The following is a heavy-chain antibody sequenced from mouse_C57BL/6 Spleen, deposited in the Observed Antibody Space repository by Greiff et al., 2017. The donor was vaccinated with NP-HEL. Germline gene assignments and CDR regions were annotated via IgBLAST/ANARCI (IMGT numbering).Heavy chain of an antibody. CDR3: ARKGDYYGSSLDY. Sequence: QVQLQQSGPGLVQPSPSLSITCTASGFSLTSYGVHWVRQSPGKGLEWLGVIWRGGGTDNYAAFLTSLSISKDTSKSQVFFKMNSLQADDTAIYCCARKGDYYGSSLDYWGQGTTLTVSS. CDR2: IWRGGGT. D-gene: IGHD1-1*01. J-gene: IGHJ2*01. V-gene: IGHV2-2*01. CDR1: GFSLTSYG.